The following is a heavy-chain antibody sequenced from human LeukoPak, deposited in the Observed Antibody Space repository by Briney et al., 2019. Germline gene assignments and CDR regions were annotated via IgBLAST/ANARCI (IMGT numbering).Heavy chain of an antibody. J-gene: IGHJ3*02. CDR1: GGSISSGGYY. V-gene: IGHV4-31*01. Sequence: PSETLSLTCTVSGGSISSGGYYWSWIRQHPGKGLEWIGYIYYSGSTYYNPSLKSQITISVDTSKNQFSLKLSSVTAADTAVYYCAREKTAYYYDSSGYSEGAFDIWGQGTMVTVSS. CDR2: IYYSGST. CDR3: AREKTAYYYDSSGYSEGAFDI. D-gene: IGHD3-22*01.